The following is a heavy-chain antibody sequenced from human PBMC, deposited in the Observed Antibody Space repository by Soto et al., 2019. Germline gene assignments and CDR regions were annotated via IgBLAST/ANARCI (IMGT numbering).Heavy chain of an antibody. CDR3: VRDSGPPPAALPTYYYYGMDV. J-gene: IGHJ6*02. V-gene: IGHV1-18*01. D-gene: IGHD2-2*01. Sequence: ASVKVSCKASGYTFTSYGISWVRQAPRQGLEWMVWISAYNGNTNYAQKLQGRVTMTTDTSTSTASMELRSLRCEETAVYSCVRDSGPPPAALPTYYYYGMDVWGQGTTVTVSS. CDR1: GYTFTSYG. CDR2: ISAYNGNT.